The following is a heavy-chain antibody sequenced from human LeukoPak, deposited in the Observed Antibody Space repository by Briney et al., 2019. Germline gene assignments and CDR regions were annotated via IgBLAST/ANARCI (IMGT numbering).Heavy chain of an antibody. CDR3: ARGVEMIRGVVNFDY. CDR1: DDSIGSGGYY. Sequence: SETLSLTCTVSDDSIGSGGYYWSWIRQPPGRGLEWIGYIFHSGSTYYDTSLMTRVTISEDRSNNQFSLRLTSVTAADTAIYFCARGVEMIRGVVNFDYWGQGTLVTVSS. CDR2: IFHSGST. V-gene: IGHV4-30-2*01. D-gene: IGHD3-10*01. J-gene: IGHJ4*02.